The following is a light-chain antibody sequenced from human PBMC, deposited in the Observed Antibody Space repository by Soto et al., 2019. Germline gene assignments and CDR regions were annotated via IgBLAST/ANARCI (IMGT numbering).Light chain of an antibody. Sequence: EIVLTQSPGTLSLSPGERATHSCRASQSVSSSYLAWYQQKPGQAPRLLIYGASSRATGIPDRFSGSGSGTDLTLTISSLEPGDSAVYYCQQRSSWPPWTFGQGTKVDIK. CDR2: GAS. V-gene: IGKV3D-20*02. CDR3: QQRSSWPPWT. CDR1: QSVSSSY. J-gene: IGKJ1*01.